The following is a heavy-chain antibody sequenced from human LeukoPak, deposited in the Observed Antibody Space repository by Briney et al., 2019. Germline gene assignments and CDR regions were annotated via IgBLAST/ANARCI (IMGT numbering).Heavy chain of an antibody. CDR2: TYYSGTT. CDR1: GGSISRTNW. Sequence: SETLSLTCAVSGGSISRTNWWSWVRQPPGKGLEWIGETYYSGTTNYNPSLKSRVTIDKSRNQFSLKLSSVTAADTAVYYCARLGKYYGSAYSKNWFDPWGQGTLVTVSS. D-gene: IGHD3-10*01. CDR3: ARLGKYYGSAYSKNWFDP. J-gene: IGHJ5*02. V-gene: IGHV4-4*02.